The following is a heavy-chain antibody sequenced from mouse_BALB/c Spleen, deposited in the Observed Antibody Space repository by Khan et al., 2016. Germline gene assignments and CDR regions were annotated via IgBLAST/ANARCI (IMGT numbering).Heavy chain of an antibody. CDR1: GYSITSDYA. CDR3: ARLDYFDYYFDY. J-gene: IGHJ2*01. V-gene: IGHV3-2*02. CDR2: IAYSGST. D-gene: IGHD1-1*01. Sequence: EVELVESGPGLVKPSQSLSLTCTVTGYSITSDYAWNWLRRFPGNKLEWMGYIAYSGSTFYNPSPKSRISITRDTSKNQFFLQLNSVTTEDTATYYCARLDYFDYYFDYWGLGSTLTVSS.